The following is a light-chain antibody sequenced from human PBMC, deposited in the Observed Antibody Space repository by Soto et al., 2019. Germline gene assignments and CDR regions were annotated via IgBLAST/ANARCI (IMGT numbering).Light chain of an antibody. V-gene: IGKV3-15*01. J-gene: IGKJ1*01. CDR3: QEYNNWPPWT. Sequence: EIVMTQSPATLSVSPGERATLSCRASQSLSSNLAWYQQKPGQAPRLLIYDASTRATGIPGRFSGSGSGTEFSLTISSLQSEDSAVYYCQEYNNWPPWTFGQGTKVDIK. CDR1: QSLSSN. CDR2: DAS.